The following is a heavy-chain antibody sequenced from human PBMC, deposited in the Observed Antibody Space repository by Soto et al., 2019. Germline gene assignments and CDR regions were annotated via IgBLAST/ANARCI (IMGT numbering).Heavy chain of an antibody. CDR1: GYTFPSYG. D-gene: IGHD6-13*01. V-gene: IGHV1-18*01. CDR3: ARDAPTIAAQDDY. J-gene: IGHJ4*02. CDR2: ISAYNGNT. Sequence: QVQLVQSGAEVKKPGASVKVSCKASGYTFPSYGISWVRQAPGQGLEWMGWISAYNGNTNYAQKLQGRVAMTTDTSTSKAYMELRNLRSDDTAVYYCARDAPTIAAQDDYCGQGTLVTVSS.